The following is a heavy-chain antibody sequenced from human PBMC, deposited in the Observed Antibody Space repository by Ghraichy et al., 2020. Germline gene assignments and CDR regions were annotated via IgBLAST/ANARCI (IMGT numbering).Heavy chain of an antibody. Sequence: GGSLRLSCAASGFTFSSYGMHWVRQAPGKGLEWVAVISYDGSNKYYADSVKDRFTISRDNSKNTLYLQMNSLRAEDTAVYYCATSANYGDYAFDYWGQGTLVTVSS. V-gene: IGHV3-30*03. D-gene: IGHD4-17*01. CDR3: ATSANYGDYAFDY. CDR2: ISYDGSNK. J-gene: IGHJ4*02. CDR1: GFTFSSYG.